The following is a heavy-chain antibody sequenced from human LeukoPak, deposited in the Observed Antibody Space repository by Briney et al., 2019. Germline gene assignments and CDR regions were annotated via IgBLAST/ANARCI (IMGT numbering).Heavy chain of an antibody. CDR3: ARGDVVVPAAMC. J-gene: IGHJ4*02. Sequence: SETLSLTCTVSGGSISSYYWSWIRQPAGKGLEWIGRIYTSGSTNYNPSLKSRVTMSVDTSKNQFSLKLSSVTAADTAVYYCARGDVVVPAAMCWGQRTLVTVSS. CDR2: IYTSGST. CDR1: GGSISSYY. D-gene: IGHD2-2*01. V-gene: IGHV4-4*07.